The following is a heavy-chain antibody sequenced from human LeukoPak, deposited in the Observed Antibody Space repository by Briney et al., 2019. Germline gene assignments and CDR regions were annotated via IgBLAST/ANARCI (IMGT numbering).Heavy chain of an antibody. CDR2: INSDGSST. V-gene: IGHV3-74*01. CDR3: AREFSYYGSGRPLDY. D-gene: IGHD3-10*01. Sequence: PGGSLRLSCAASGFTFSSYWMHWVRQAPGKGLVWVSRINSDGSSTSYADSVKGRFTISRDNVKNALYLQMNSLRAEDTAVYYCAREFSYYGSGRPLDYWGQGTLVTVSS. CDR1: GFTFSSYW. J-gene: IGHJ4*02.